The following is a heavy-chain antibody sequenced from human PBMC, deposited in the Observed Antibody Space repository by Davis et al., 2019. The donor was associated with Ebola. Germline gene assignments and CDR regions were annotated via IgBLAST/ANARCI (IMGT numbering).Heavy chain of an antibody. CDR3: AASGWQVFLDY. Sequence: GESLKISCTDSVITFSSYAMTWVRQAPGKGLEWVSAISGSGGCTYYADSVKGRFTISRDNSKNTLYLQMNSLRAEDTAVYYCAASGWQVFLDYWGQGTLVTVSP. D-gene: IGHD6-19*01. V-gene: IGHV3-23*01. CDR1: VITFSSYA. J-gene: IGHJ4*02. CDR2: ISGSGGCT.